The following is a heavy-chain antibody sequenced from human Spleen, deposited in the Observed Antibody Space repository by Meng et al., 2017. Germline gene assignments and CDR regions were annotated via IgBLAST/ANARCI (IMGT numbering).Heavy chain of an antibody. Sequence: GESLKISCVDSGFTFSSYRMTWVRQAPGKGLEWVSSISSSSSHIYYADSVKGRFTVSRDNAKKSLYLQMNSLRAEDTAAYYCVRVAAFGYNNTWYNWFDPWGQGTLVTVPQ. CDR3: VRVAAFGYNNTWYNWFDP. D-gene: IGHD6-13*01. J-gene: IGHJ5*02. CDR2: ISSSSSHI. V-gene: IGHV3-21*01. CDR1: GFTFSSYR.